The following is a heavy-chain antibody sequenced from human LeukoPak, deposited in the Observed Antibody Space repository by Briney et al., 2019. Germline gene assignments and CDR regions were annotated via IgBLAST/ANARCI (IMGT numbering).Heavy chain of an antibody. CDR1: GFTFSSYA. V-gene: IGHV3-23*01. D-gene: IGHD6-13*01. CDR2: ISGSGGST. CDR3: AKGSLYSSSWYYYFDN. Sequence: PGGSLRLSCAASGFTFSSYAMSWVRQAPGKGLEWDSAISGSGGSTYYADSVKGRFTISRDNSKNTLYLQMNSLRAEDTAVYYCAKGSLYSSSWYYYFDNWGQGTLVTVSS. J-gene: IGHJ4*02.